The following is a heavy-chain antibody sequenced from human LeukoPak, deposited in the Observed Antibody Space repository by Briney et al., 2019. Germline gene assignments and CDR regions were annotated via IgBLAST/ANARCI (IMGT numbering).Heavy chain of an antibody. CDR2: INTIGSAK. Sequence: PGGSLRLSCEASGFTFSSYSMNWVRQAPGKGLEWVSYINTIGSAKTYADSVKGRFTISRDNAKNSLSLQMNSLRDDDTAVYYCAREGFYSGYDRWGQGTLVTVSS. CDR3: AREGFYSGYDR. J-gene: IGHJ4*02. CDR1: GFTFSSYS. D-gene: IGHD5-12*01. V-gene: IGHV3-48*02.